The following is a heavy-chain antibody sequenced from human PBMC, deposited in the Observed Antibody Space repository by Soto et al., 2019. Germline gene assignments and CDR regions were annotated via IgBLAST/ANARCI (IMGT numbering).Heavy chain of an antibody. CDR3: ARGRGYYYDSSGYYSGSVFDY. CDR1: GGTFSSYA. D-gene: IGHD3-22*01. Sequence: SVKVSCKASGGTFSSYAISWVRQAPGQGLEWMGGIIPIFGTANYAQKFQGRVTITADESTSTAYMELSSLRSEDTAVYYCARGRGYYYDSSGYYSGSVFDYWGQGTLVTVSS. V-gene: IGHV1-69*13. CDR2: IIPIFGTA. J-gene: IGHJ4*02.